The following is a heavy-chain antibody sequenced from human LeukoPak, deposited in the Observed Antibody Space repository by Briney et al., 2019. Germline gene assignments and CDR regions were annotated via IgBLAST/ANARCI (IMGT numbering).Heavy chain of an antibody. V-gene: IGHV5-51*01. D-gene: IGHD6-19*01. J-gene: IGHJ4*01. Sequence: GESLKISCEGAEYSFTTYWIGWVRQMPGKGLEWMGSINPGDSEIKYSPSFQGQVTISADKSISTAYLQWSSLKASDSAMYYCARPGYRSRYFDYWGHGALVTVSS. CDR3: ARPGYRSRYFDY. CDR1: EYSFTTYW. CDR2: INPGDSEI.